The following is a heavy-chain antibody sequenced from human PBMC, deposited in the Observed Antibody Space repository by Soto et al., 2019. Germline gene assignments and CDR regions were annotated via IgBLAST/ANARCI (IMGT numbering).Heavy chain of an antibody. V-gene: IGHV3-7*01. J-gene: IGHJ4*02. Sequence: EVHLVESGGGLVQTGGSLRLSCAIFESTVSRDWMNWVRQAPGKGLEWVAHINQDGSEKYYVDSVKGRFTISRDNAKKSLYLQMNSLRPGDTAMYYCWGGEGDAFWGQGALVTVSS. CDR1: ESTVSRDW. CDR3: WGGEGDAF. D-gene: IGHD3-16*01. CDR2: INQDGSEK.